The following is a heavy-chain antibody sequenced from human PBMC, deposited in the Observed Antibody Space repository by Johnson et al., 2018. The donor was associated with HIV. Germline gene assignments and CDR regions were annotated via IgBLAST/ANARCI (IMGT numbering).Heavy chain of an antibody. CDR1: GFTFISYA. CDR3: AKDGGKWSYSFDV. CDR2: INSDGRST. Sequence: VQLVESGGGLVQPGGSLRLSCAASGFTFISYAMSWVRQAPGKGLEWVSRINSDGRSTYCADSVKGRFTISRDNVYNTLNLQMNRLRAEDTAVYYCAKDGGKWSYSFDVWGQGTMVSVSS. J-gene: IGHJ3*01. V-gene: IGHV3-23*04. D-gene: IGHD2-8*01.